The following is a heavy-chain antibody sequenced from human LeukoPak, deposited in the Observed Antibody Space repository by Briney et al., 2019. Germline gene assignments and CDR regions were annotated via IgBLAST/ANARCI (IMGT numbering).Heavy chain of an antibody. CDR3: ARVRVNYVWGNYPVDY. CDR1: GYTFTSNG. V-gene: IGHV1-18*01. D-gene: IGHD3-16*02. J-gene: IGHJ4*02. Sequence: GASVKVSCKASGYTFTSNGISWVRQAPGQGLEWMGWISGNNGNTNYARKLQGRVTMTTDTSTSTAYVELRSLRSDDTALYYCARVRVNYVWGNYPVDYWGQGTLVTVSS. CDR2: ISGNNGNT.